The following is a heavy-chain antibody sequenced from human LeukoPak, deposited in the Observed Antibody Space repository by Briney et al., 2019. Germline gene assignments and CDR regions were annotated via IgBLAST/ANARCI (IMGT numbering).Heavy chain of an antibody. V-gene: IGHV1-2*02. J-gene: IGHJ4*02. CDR3: ACIGQPVGELDY. Sequence: ASVKVSCKASGGTFSSYAISWVRQAPGQGLEWMGWINPNSGGTNYAQKFQGRVTMTRDTSISTAYMELSRLRSDDTAVYYCACIGQPVGELDYWGQGTLVTVSS. CDR1: GGTFSSYA. CDR2: INPNSGGT. D-gene: IGHD1-26*01.